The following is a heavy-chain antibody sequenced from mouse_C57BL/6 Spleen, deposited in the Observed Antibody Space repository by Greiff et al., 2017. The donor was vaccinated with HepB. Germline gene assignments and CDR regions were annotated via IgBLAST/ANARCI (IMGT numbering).Heavy chain of an antibody. CDR2: IDPETGGT. V-gene: IGHV1-15*01. CDR3: TRQPHGSSYDAMDY. CDR1: GYTFTDYE. Sequence: QVQLQLSGAELVRPGASVTLSCKASGYTFTDYEMHWVKQTPVHGLEWIGAIDPETGGTAYNQKFKGKAILTADKSSSTAYMELRSLTSEDSAVYYCTRQPHGSSYDAMDYWGQGTSVTVSS. D-gene: IGHD1-1*01. J-gene: IGHJ4*01.